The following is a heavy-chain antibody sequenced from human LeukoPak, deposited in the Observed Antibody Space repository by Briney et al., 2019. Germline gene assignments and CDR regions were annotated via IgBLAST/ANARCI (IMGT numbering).Heavy chain of an antibody. CDR2: IWYGGSNK. CDR3: ARGGGSYSLDY. D-gene: IGHD1-26*01. Sequence: PGGSLRLSCAASGFTFSSYGMHWVRQAPGKGLEWVAVIWYGGSNKYYADSVKGRFTISRDNSKNTLYLQMNSLRAEDTAVYYCARGGGSYSLDYWGQGTLVTVSS. CDR1: GFTFSSYG. J-gene: IGHJ4*02. V-gene: IGHV3-33*08.